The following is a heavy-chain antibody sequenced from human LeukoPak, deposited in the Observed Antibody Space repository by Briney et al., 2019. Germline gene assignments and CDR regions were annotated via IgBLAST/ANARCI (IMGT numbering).Heavy chain of an antibody. D-gene: IGHD1-26*01. Sequence: GGSLRLSCAASGFTVSSNYMSWVRQAPGKGLEWVSIIYSGGSTFYADSVKGRFTLSRDNSKNTLYLQMNSLRAEDTAVYYCARGGSYLSAFDIWGQGTMVTVSS. CDR2: IYSGGST. CDR1: GFTVSSNY. CDR3: ARGGSYLSAFDI. V-gene: IGHV3-53*01. J-gene: IGHJ3*02.